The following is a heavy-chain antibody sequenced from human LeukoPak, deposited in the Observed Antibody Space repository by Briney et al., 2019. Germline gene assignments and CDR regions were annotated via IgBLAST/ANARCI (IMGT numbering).Heavy chain of an antibody. CDR1: GGSISSYY. J-gene: IGHJ6*03. D-gene: IGHD4-17*01. CDR2: IYYSGST. V-gene: IGHV4-59*01. Sequence: SETLSLTCTVSGGSISSYYWSWIRQPPGKGLEWIGYIYYSGSTNYNPSLKSRVTISVDTSKNQFSLKLSSVTAADTAVYYCARGWYTYGDYPFYYYYYMDVWGKGTTVTVSS. CDR3: ARGWYTYGDYPFYYYYYMDV.